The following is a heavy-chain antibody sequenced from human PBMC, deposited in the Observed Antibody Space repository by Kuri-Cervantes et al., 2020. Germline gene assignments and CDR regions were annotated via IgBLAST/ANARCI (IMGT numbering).Heavy chain of an antibody. J-gene: IGHJ4*02. D-gene: IGHD3-22*01. CDR3: ARGYYYDSSGYYLGNVHLDY. CDR1: GYTFITYY. Sequence: ASVKVSCKASGYTFITYYIHWVRQAPGQGLEWMGIINPSGGSTNYAQKFQGRVTMTRDTSISTAYMELSRLRTDDTAVYYCARGYYYDSSGYYLGNVHLDYWGQGTLVTVSS. CDR2: INPSGGST. V-gene: IGHV1-2*02.